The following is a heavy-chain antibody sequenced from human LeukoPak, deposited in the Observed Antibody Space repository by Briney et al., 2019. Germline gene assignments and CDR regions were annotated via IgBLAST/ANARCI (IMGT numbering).Heavy chain of an antibody. V-gene: IGHV4-34*01. CDR1: GGSFSDCY. CDR3: ARLGGGGYSYGPSPIYYFDY. CDR2: INHRGST. D-gene: IGHD5-18*01. J-gene: IGHJ4*02. Sequence: SETLSLTCAVYGGSFSDCYWTWIRQSPGKGLEWIGMINHRGSTTYNPALKSRVTILADTSKSQFSLKLRSVTAPDTAVYYCARLGGGGYSYGPSPIYYFDYWGQGTLVTVSS.